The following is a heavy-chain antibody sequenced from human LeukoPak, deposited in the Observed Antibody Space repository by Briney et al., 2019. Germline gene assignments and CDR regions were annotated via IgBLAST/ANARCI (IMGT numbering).Heavy chain of an antibody. V-gene: IGHV3-30*04. CDR3: AKPYSGSYYFDY. Sequence: TGGSLRLSCVTSGFTFSNHAMHWVRQGPGKGLEWVAVISDDGSSKFYADSVKGRFTISRDNSKNTLYLQMNSLRAEDTAVYYCAKPYSGSYYFDYWGQGTLVTVSS. CDR1: GFTFSNHA. J-gene: IGHJ4*02. D-gene: IGHD1-26*01. CDR2: ISDDGSSK.